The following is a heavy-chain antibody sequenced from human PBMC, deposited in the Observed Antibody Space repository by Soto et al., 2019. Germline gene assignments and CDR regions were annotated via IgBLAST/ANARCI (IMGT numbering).Heavy chain of an antibody. J-gene: IGHJ4*02. D-gene: IGHD1-26*01. CDR3: ARDRSYSTDY. Sequence: PGGSLRLSCAASGFTFSNSWMHWVRQAPGKGLVWVSYINSDGSTTTYADSVKGRFTISRDNAKNTVYLQINSLRAEDTAVYYCARDRSYSTDYWGQGTLVTVSS. CDR2: INSDGSTT. CDR1: GFTFSNSW. V-gene: IGHV3-74*01.